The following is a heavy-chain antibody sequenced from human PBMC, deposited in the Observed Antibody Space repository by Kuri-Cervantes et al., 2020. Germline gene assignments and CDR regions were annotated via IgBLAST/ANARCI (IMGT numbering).Heavy chain of an antibody. CDR1: GSTLNTFA. CDR3: ARVQTTNYYGFYYGMDV. Sequence: GGSLRLSCLVSGSTLNTFAMHWVRQAPGRGLEWVAGIFLDGSGTGYADSVKGRFTISRDNSKNTLYLQMNSLRAEDTAVYYCARVQTTNYYGFYYGMDVWGQGTMVTVSS. D-gene: IGHD3-10*01. J-gene: IGHJ6*02. CDR2: IFLDGSGT. V-gene: IGHV3-NL1*01.